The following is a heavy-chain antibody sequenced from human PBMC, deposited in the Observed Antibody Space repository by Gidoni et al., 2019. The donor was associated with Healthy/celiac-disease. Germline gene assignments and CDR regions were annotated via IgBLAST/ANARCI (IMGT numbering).Heavy chain of an antibody. V-gene: IGHV3-15*01. CDR2: IKSKTDGGTT. D-gene: IGHD3-10*01. CDR1: GFTFSNAW. J-gene: IGHJ4*02. Sequence: EVQLVESGGGLVTPGGSLRLSCAASGFTFSNAWMSWVRQAPGKGLEWVGRIKSKTDGGTTDYAAPVKGRLTIARDDSKNTLYLQMNSLKTEDTAVYYCTTDFSYYYGSGTKPFDYWGQGTLVTVSS. CDR3: TTDFSYYYGSGTKPFDY.